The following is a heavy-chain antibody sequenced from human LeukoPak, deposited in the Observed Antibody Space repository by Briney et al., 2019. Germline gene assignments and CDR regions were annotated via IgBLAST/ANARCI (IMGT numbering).Heavy chain of an antibody. V-gene: IGHV3-30*04. CDR2: ISYDGSDK. D-gene: IGHD3-22*01. CDR3: AKDAYQYYYDSSGYTTPDY. J-gene: IGHJ4*02. CDR1: GFTFSSYA. Sequence: GGSLRLSCAASGFTFSSYAMYWVRQAPGKGLEWVAVISYDGSDKFYADSVKGRFTISRDSSKNTLYLQMNSLRPEDTAVYYCAKDAYQYYYDSSGYTTPDYWGQGTLVTVSS.